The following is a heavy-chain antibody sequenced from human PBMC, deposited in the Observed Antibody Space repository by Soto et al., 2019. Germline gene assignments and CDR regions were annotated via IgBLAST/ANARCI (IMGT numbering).Heavy chain of an antibody. D-gene: IGHD6-19*01. CDR1: GFTFSSYD. Sequence: VGSLRLSCAASGFTFSSYDMHWVRQATGKGLEWVSAIGTAGDTYYPGSVKGRFTISRENAKNSLYLQMNSLRAGDTAVYYCARGVGAVAGPYYYYGMDVWGQGTTVTVSS. J-gene: IGHJ6*02. CDR3: ARGVGAVAGPYYYYGMDV. CDR2: IGTAGDT. V-gene: IGHV3-13*01.